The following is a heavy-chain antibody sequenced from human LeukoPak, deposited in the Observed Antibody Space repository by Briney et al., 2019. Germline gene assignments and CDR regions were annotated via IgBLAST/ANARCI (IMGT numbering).Heavy chain of an antibody. Sequence: SETLSLTCTVSGGSINSYSWSWIRQPPGKGLEWIGYIYYSGSTNYNPSLKSRVTISVDTSKNQFSLKLSSVTAADTAVYYCARVHGDYIDYWGQGTLVTVSS. J-gene: IGHJ4*02. CDR2: IYYSGST. CDR1: GGSINSYS. D-gene: IGHD4-17*01. CDR3: ARVHGDYIDY. V-gene: IGHV4-59*01.